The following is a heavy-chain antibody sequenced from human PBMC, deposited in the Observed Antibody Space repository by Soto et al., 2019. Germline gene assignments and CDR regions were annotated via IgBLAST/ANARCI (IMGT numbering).Heavy chain of an antibody. V-gene: IGHV4-31*03. CDR2: IYYSGST. J-gene: IGHJ4*02. Sequence: PSETLSLTSTVSGDSISSGAYYWSWIRQHPGKGLEWIGYIYYSGSTYYKPSLKSRVTLSVDTSKNQFSLKLSSVTAADTAVYYCASVSVTRYYFDFWGQGTLVTVSS. D-gene: IGHD4-17*01. CDR3: ASVSVTRYYFDF. CDR1: GDSISSGAYY.